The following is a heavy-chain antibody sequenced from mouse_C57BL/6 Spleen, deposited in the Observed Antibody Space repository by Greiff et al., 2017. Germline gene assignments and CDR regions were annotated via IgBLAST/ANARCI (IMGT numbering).Heavy chain of an antibody. CDR1: GYTFTDYE. Sequence: QVQLKQSGAELVRPGASVTLSCKASGYTFTDYEMHWVKQTPVHGLEWIGAIDPETGGTAYNQKFKGKAILTADKSSSTAYMELRSLTSEDSAVYYCTRGTTVVPLFDYWGQGTTLTVSS. CDR2: IDPETGGT. CDR3: TRGTTVVPLFDY. V-gene: IGHV1-15*01. J-gene: IGHJ2*01. D-gene: IGHD1-1*01.